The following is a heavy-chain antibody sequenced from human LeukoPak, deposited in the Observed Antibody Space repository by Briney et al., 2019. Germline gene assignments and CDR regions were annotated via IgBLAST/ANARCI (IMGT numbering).Heavy chain of an antibody. CDR3: ARVLVRYSSSWSFLVTATTYYYMDV. Sequence: PSETLSLTCTVSGGSISSYYWNWIRQPPGKGLEWIGYIYYSGSTNYNPSLKSRVTISVDTSKNQFSLKLSSVTAADTAVYYCARVLVRYSSSWSFLVTATTYYYMDVWGKGTTVTVSS. J-gene: IGHJ6*03. V-gene: IGHV4-59*12. CDR2: IYYSGST. CDR1: GGSISSYY. D-gene: IGHD6-13*01.